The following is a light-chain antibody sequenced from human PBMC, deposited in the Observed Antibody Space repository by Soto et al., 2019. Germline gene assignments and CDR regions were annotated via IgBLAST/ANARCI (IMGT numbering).Light chain of an antibody. CDR3: QQHSNWPLT. J-gene: IGKJ4*01. CDR1: ESVTTY. Sequence: EIVLTQSPATLSLSPGERGTLSCRASESVTTYLAWYQQKPGQAPRLLVYDVSNRATGIPARFSGGGSGTDFTLTISNLEPEDFAVYYCQQHSNWPLTFGGGTKVDIK. V-gene: IGKV3-11*01. CDR2: DVS.